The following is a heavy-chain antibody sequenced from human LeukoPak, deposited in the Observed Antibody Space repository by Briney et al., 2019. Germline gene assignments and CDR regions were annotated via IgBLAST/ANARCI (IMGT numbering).Heavy chain of an antibody. J-gene: IGHJ4*02. CDR1: GFTFSSYG. D-gene: IGHD2-15*01. CDR2: IWYDGSNK. V-gene: IGHV3-33*06. Sequence: GGSLRLSCAASGFTFSSYGMHWVRQAPGKGLEWVAVIWYDGSNKYYADSVKGRFTISRDNSKNTLYLQMNSLRAEDTAVYYCVKGGCSGGSCYGDYWGQGTLVTVSS. CDR3: VKGGCSGGSCYGDY.